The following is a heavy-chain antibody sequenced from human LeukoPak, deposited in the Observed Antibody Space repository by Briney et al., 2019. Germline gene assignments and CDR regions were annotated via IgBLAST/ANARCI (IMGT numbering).Heavy chain of an antibody. V-gene: IGHV3-30*01. D-gene: IGHD5-18*01. J-gene: IGHJ4*02. CDR1: GGTFSSYA. Sequence: SCKASGGTFSSYAISWVRQAPGKGLEWVAVISYDGSNKYYADSVKGRFTISRDNSKNTLYLQINSLRGEDTAVYYCARDRSQRAYSYGPDGEWGQGTLVTVSS. CDR2: ISYDGSNK. CDR3: ARDRSQRAYSYGPDGE.